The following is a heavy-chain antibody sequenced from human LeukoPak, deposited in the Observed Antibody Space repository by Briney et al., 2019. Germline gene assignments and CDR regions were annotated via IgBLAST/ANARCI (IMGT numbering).Heavy chain of an antibody. D-gene: IGHD4-11*01. CDR3: ARVGGDDYSLVDY. V-gene: IGHV4-39*07. J-gene: IGHJ4*02. Sequence: PSETLSLTCTVSGGSISGSGYYWAWIRQPPGKGLEWIETIDYSGDTYYNPSLKSRVTISVDTSKNQFFLTLSSVTAADTAIYFCARVGGDDYSLVDYWGQGTLVTVSS. CDR1: GGSISGSGYY. CDR2: IDYSGDT.